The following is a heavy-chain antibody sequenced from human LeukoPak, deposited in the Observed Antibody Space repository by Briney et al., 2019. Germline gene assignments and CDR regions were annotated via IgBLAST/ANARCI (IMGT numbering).Heavy chain of an antibody. Sequence: PSETLSLTCTVSGGSISSYYWSWIRQPPGKGLEWIGYIYYSGSTNYNPSLKSRVTISIDTSKNQFSLNLSTVTAADTAVYFCARVTLFRGAQIDSWGQGTLVTVSS. CDR1: GGSISSYY. V-gene: IGHV4-59*08. CDR2: IYYSGST. J-gene: IGHJ4*02. CDR3: ARVTLFRGAQIDS. D-gene: IGHD3-10*01.